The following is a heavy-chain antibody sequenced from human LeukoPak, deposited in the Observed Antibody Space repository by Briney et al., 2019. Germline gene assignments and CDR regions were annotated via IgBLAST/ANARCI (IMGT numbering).Heavy chain of an antibody. Sequence: PSETLSLTCTVSGGSISSYYRSWIRQPPGKGLKWIGYIYYSGSTNYNPSLKSRVTISVDTSKNQFSLKLSSVTAADTAVYYCARRYSSGWYEWFDPWGQGTLVTVSS. CDR2: IYYSGST. J-gene: IGHJ5*02. D-gene: IGHD6-19*01. CDR1: GGSISSYY. V-gene: IGHV4-59*08. CDR3: ARRYSSGWYEWFDP.